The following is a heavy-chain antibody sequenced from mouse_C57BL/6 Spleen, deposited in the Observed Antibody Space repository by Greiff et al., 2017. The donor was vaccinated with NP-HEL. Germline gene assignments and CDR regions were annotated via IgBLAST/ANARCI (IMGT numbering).Heavy chain of an antibody. J-gene: IGHJ2*01. CDR2: IYPGSGST. D-gene: IGHD1-1*01. Sequence: VQLQQPGAELVKPGASVKMSCKASGYTFTSYWITWVKQRPGQGLEWIGDIYPGSGSTNYTEKFKSKATLTVDTSSSTAYMQLSSLTSEDSAVYYCARDYYGNEKYYFDYWGQGTTLTVSS. CDR3: ARDYYGNEKYYFDY. V-gene: IGHV1-55*01. CDR1: GYTFTSYW.